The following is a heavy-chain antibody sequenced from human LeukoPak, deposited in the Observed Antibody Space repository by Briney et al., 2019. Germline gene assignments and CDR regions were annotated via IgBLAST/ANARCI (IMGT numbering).Heavy chain of an antibody. CDR1: GFTFSSYA. CDR2: ISGSGGST. Sequence: GGSLRLSCAASGFTFSSYAMSWVRQAPGKGLEWVSAISGSGGSTYYADSVKGRFTISRDNSQNTLYLQMNSLRPEDTAVYFCAKGLYGDPFLTYFDYWGQGTLVTVSS. V-gene: IGHV3-23*01. D-gene: IGHD4-17*01. CDR3: AKGLYGDPFLTYFDY. J-gene: IGHJ4*02.